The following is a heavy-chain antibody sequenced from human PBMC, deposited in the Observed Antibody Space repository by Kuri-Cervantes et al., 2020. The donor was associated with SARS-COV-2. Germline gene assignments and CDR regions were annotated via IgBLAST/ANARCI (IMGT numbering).Heavy chain of an antibody. V-gene: IGHV3-23*01. CDR3: AREIVGGFDY. Sequence: ETLSLTCAASGFTFSSYAMSWVRQAPGKGLEWVSAISGSGGSTYYADSVKGRFTISRDNSKNTLYLQMNSLRAEDTAVYYCAREIVGGFDYWGQGTLVTVSS. D-gene: IGHD1-26*01. CDR2: ISGSGGST. CDR1: GFTFSSYA. J-gene: IGHJ4*02.